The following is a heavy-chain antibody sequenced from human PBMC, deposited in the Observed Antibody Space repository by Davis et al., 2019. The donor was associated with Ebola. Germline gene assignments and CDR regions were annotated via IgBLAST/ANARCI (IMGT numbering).Heavy chain of an antibody. J-gene: IGHJ4*02. CDR3: ARRVTYYYESSGYYSENYFDY. D-gene: IGHD3-22*01. CDR2: IYYSGST. Sequence: SETLSLTCAVSGGSFSGYYWSWIRQPPGKGLEWIRSIYYSGSTYYNPSLKSRVTISVDTSKNQFSLKLSSVTAADTAVYYCARRVTYYYESSGYYSENYFDYWGQGTLVTVSS. CDR1: GGSFSGYY. V-gene: IGHV4-39*01.